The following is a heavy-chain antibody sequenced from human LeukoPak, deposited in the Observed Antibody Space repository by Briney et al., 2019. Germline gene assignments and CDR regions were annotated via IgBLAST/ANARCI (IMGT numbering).Heavy chain of an antibody. Sequence: PGGSLRLSCAASGFTFSSYAMSWVRQAPGKGLERVSAISGSGGSTYYADSVKGRFTISRDNSKNTLYLQMNSLRAEDTAVYYCAKVKSSGXXXFDYWGQGTLVTVSS. CDR2: ISGSGGST. CDR1: GFTFSSYA. D-gene: IGHD6-19*01. J-gene: IGHJ4*02. V-gene: IGHV3-23*01. CDR3: AKVKSSGXXXFDY.